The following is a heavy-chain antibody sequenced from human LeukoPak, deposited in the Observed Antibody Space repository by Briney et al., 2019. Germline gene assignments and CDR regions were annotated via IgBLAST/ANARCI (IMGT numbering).Heavy chain of an antibody. D-gene: IGHD2-2*01. V-gene: IGHV4-34*12. J-gene: IGHJ5*02. CDR1: GVSLNNYY. Sequence: SETLSLTCAVYGVSLNNYYWSGIRQSPGKGLQWIGEAILGGGTDYSPSLKSRVTISIDTSRNQISLRLTSVTAADTAMYYCAMVLYQSGRPGPWAQGTLVTVPS. CDR2: AILGGGT. CDR3: AMVLYQSGRPGP.